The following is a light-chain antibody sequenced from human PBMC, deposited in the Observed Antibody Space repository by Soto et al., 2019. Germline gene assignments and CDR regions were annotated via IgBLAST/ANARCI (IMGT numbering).Light chain of an antibody. CDR3: QQYNDWPPEYT. J-gene: IGKJ2*01. Sequence: EIVMTQSPATLSVSPGERVTLSCRASQSVSNKLAWYQHKPGQAPRLLIYGASSRATGIPARFSGSGTGTEFTLTISSQHSEDFAVYYCQQYNDWPPEYTFGQGTKLEIK. CDR2: GAS. CDR1: QSVSNK. V-gene: IGKV3-15*01.